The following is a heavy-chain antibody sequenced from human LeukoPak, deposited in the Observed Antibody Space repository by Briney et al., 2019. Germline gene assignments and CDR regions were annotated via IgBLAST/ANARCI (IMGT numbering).Heavy chain of an antibody. CDR3: ARIAVADPDY. J-gene: IGHJ4*02. D-gene: IGHD6-19*01. Sequence: GASVKVSCRASGYTFTSYGISWVRRAPGQGLEWMGWMNPNSGNTGYAQKFQGRVTMTRNTSISTAYMELSSLRSEDTAVYYCARIAVADPDYWGQGTLVTVSS. CDR2: MNPNSGNT. V-gene: IGHV1-8*02. CDR1: GYTFTSYG.